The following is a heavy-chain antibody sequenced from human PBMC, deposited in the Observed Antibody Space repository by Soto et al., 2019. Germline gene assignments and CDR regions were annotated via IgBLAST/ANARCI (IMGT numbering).Heavy chain of an antibody. CDR3: AITNVADASFDS. J-gene: IGHJ4*02. V-gene: IGHV3-30*03. CDR2: ISYDGGET. D-gene: IGHD2-8*01. CDR1: GFMFSNYG. Sequence: QVQLVESGGGVVHPGRSLSLSCAGSGFMFSNYGMHWVRRAPGKGLERVAFISYDGGETFYADSVKGRFTISRDNSERTLFLHMRSLKKEDTAVYYCAITNVADASFDSWGQGTLVTVSS.